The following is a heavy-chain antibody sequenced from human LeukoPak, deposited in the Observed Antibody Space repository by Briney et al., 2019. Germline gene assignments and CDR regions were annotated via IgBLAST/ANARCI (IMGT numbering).Heavy chain of an antibody. V-gene: IGHV3-48*03. J-gene: IGHJ4*02. CDR3: ATRGDTASALDY. Sequence: PGGSLRLSCAASGFTFSSYEMNWVRQAPGKGLEWVSYISSSGSTIYYADSVKGRFTISRDNSNNTLYLQMNSLRAEDTAVYYCATRGDTASALDYWGQGTLVTVSS. D-gene: IGHD5-18*01. CDR1: GFTFSSYE. CDR2: ISSSGSTI.